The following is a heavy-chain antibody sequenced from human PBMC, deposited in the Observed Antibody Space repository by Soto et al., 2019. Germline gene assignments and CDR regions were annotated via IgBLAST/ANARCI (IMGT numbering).Heavy chain of an antibody. CDR3: ASLGVGDWANYYYYYGMDV. Sequence: GGSLRLSCASTGFTFIVYAMTWVRQAPGKGLEWVSAVTANGGSTYSADSVKGRFTISRDNSKNTLFLQMNSLRAEDTAVYYCASLGVGDWANYYYYYGMDVWGQGTTVTVSS. CDR1: GFTFIVYA. CDR2: VTANGGST. J-gene: IGHJ6*02. D-gene: IGHD2-21*02. V-gene: IGHV3-23*01.